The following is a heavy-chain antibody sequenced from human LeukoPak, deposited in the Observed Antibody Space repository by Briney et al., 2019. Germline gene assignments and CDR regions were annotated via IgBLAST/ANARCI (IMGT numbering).Heavy chain of an antibody. D-gene: IGHD5-24*01. V-gene: IGHV4-4*02. CDR3: ARERRDGYKVYFDY. Sequence: SGTLSLTCAVSGDSISSDHWWSWVRQPPGKGLEWIGEIYHSGSTNYNPSLKSRVTISVDTSKNQFSLRLSSVTAADTAVYYCARERRDGYKVYFDYWGQGTLVTVSS. CDR1: GDSISSDHW. J-gene: IGHJ4*02. CDR2: IYHSGST.